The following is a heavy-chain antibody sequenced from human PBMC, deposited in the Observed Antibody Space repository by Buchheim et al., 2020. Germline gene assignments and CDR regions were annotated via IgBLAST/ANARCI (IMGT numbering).Heavy chain of an antibody. V-gene: IGHV3-66*02. J-gene: IGHJ4*02. D-gene: IGHD3-22*01. CDR3: ASSSGLYFAY. CDR2: IYRGGTI. CDR1: GFTVSSNY. Sequence: EVQLVESGGDLVQPGGSLRLSCAASGFTVSSNYMSWVRQAQGKGLEWVSVIYRGGTIYYADSVKGRFTISRDSSKTTLYLQMSSLRPEDTAVYYCASSSGLYFAYWGQGTL.